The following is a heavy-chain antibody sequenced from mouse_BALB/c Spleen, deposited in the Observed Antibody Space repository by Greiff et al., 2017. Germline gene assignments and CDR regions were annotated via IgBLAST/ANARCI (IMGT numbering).Heavy chain of an antibody. CDR3: AREGGSGVDY. Sequence: EVKLMESGPGLVKPSQSLSLTCSVTGYSITSGYYWNWIRQFPGNKLEWMGYISYDGSNNYNPSLKNRISITRDTSKNQFFLKLNSVTTEDTATYYCAREGGSGVDYWGQGTSVTVSS. V-gene: IGHV3-6*02. D-gene: IGHD1-1*01. J-gene: IGHJ4*01. CDR1: GYSITSGYY. CDR2: ISYDGSN.